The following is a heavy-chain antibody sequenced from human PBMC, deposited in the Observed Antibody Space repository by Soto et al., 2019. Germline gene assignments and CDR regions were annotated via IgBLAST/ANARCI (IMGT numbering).Heavy chain of an antibody. J-gene: IGHJ5*02. CDR3: ALRFMVRGAFDP. CDR2: ISSTGATI. V-gene: IGHV3-11*01. D-gene: IGHD3-10*01. CDR1: GFTFTDYY. Sequence: QVRLVESGGGLVKPGGSLRLSCAASGFTFTDYYMSWFRQAPGKGLEWVSQISSTGATIYYADSVKGRFTIPRDNAENSLYLQMTSLRGEDTAMYYCALRFMVRGAFDPWGQGTLVTVSS.